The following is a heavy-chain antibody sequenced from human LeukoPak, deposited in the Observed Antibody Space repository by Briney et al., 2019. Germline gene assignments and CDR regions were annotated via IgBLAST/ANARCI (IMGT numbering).Heavy chain of an antibody. Sequence: SQTLSLTCTVSGGSISSGGYSWSWIRQHPGKGLEWIGYIYYSGSTYYNPSLKSRVTISVDTSKNQFSLKLSSVTAADTAVYYCARSYLPTSLVAFDVWGQGTMVTVSS. CDR3: ARSYLPTSLVAFDV. J-gene: IGHJ3*01. V-gene: IGHV4-31*03. D-gene: IGHD2-8*01. CDR1: GGSISSGGYS. CDR2: IYYSGST.